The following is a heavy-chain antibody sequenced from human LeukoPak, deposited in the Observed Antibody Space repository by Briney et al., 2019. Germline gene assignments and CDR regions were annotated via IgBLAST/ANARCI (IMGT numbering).Heavy chain of an antibody. D-gene: IGHD3-3*01. J-gene: IGHJ4*02. CDR1: GGSISSSSYY. Sequence: SETLSLTCTVSGGSISSSSYYWGWIRQPPGKGLEWIGSIYYSGSTYYNPSLKSRVTISVDTSKNQFSLKLSSVTAADTAVYYCARTPPSHLESLIFDYWGQGTLVTVSS. CDR3: ARTPPSHLESLIFDY. CDR2: IYYSGST. V-gene: IGHV4-39*01.